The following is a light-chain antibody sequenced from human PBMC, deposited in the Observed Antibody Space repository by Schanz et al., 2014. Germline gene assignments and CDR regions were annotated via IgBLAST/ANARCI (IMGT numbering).Light chain of an antibody. Sequence: QSVLTQPPSVSAAPGQKVTISCSGSSSNIGNNYVSWYQQLPGTAPKLLIYDNDKRPSGIPDRFSGSKSGTSASLAITGLQPEDDADYYCQSYDVSLSGFVVFGGGTKLTVL. CDR2: DND. CDR1: SSNIGNNY. CDR3: QSYDVSLSGFVV. J-gene: IGLJ2*01. V-gene: IGLV1-51*01.